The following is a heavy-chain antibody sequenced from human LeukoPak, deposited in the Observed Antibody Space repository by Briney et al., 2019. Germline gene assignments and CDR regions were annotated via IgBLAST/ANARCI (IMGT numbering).Heavy chain of an antibody. CDR3: ARDSPYCSSTSCYFSFDP. CDR2: IYYSGST. V-gene: IGHV4-59*01. CDR1: GGSISSYY. Sequence: PSETLSLTCTVSGGSISSYYWSWIRQPPGKGLEWIGYIYYSGSTNYNPSLKSRVTISVDTSKNQFSLKLSSVTAADTGVYYCARDSPYCSSTSCYFSFDPWGQGTLVTVSS. J-gene: IGHJ5*02. D-gene: IGHD2-2*01.